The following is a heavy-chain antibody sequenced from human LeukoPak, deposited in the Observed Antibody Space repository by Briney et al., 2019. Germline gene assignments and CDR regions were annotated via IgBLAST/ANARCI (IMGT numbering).Heavy chain of an antibody. CDR1: GYTFTSYD. V-gene: IGHV1-8*01. CDR2: MSPNSGNI. J-gene: IGHJ4*02. CDR3: VRAPPNWGFNY. Sequence: ASVKVSCKASGYTFTSYDINWVRQATEQGLEWLGWMSPNSGNIGYAQKFQGRVTMTRNTSISTAYMELSSLRSEDTAVYYCVRAPPNWGFNYWGQGTLVTVSS. D-gene: IGHD7-27*01.